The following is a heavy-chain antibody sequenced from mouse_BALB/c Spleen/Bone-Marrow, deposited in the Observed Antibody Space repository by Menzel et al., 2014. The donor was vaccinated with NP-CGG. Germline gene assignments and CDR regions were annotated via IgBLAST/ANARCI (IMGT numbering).Heavy chain of an antibody. J-gene: IGHJ3*01. D-gene: IGHD2-3*01. Sequence: QVQLQQSGAELVRPGDSVKLSCKASGYTFTSYWINWVKQRPGQGLEWIGNIYPSDSYTNYNQKFKDKATLTVDKSSSTAYVQLSSPTSEDSAVYYCTRDGSPFAYWGQGTLVTVSA. CDR2: IYPSDSYT. CDR1: GYTFTSYW. CDR3: TRDGSPFAY. V-gene: IGHV1-69*02.